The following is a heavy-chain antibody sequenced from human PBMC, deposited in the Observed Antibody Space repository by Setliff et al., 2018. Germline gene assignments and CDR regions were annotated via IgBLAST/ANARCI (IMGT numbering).Heavy chain of an antibody. CDR3: VTSTIIIYYFDF. D-gene: IGHD3-10*01. CDR1: GLTFRTYA. CDR2: TTGSGGDR. J-gene: IGHJ4*02. Sequence: HPGESLKISCAASGLTFRTYAMSWVRQAPGKGLEWVSSTTGSGGDRDYADSVKGRFTISRDNSKNTLYLQMNSLRAEDTAVYYCVTSTIIIYYFDFWGQGTPVTVSS. V-gene: IGHV3-23*01.